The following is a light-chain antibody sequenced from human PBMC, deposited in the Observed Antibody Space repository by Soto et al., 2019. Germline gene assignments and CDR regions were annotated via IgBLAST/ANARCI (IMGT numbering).Light chain of an antibody. CDR2: EVV. CDR1: KTDIGVYDF. J-gene: IGLJ1*01. CDR3: KSYAGSNTYV. Sequence: QSALAQPPSASGSPGQVVTISCTGTKTDIGVYDFVSWYQHHPGKAPRLIIYEVVQRPSGLPDRFSGSKSGNTASLTVSRLQPAGEADYFCKSYAGSNTYVFGSGTKSTV. V-gene: IGLV2-8*01.